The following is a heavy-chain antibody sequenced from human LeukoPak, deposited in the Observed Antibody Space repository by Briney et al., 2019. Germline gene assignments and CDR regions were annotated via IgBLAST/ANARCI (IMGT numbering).Heavy chain of an antibody. D-gene: IGHD4-17*01. CDR3: ARDSRHDYGDWRWFDP. Sequence: PSETLSLTCAVYGGSFSGYYWSWVRQPPGKWLEWIGEVNHSGSTNYNPSLKSRVTISVDTSKNQLSLKLSSVTAADTAVYYCARDSRHDYGDWRWFDPWGQGTLVTVSS. V-gene: IGHV4-34*01. CDR2: VNHSGST. J-gene: IGHJ5*02. CDR1: GGSFSGYY.